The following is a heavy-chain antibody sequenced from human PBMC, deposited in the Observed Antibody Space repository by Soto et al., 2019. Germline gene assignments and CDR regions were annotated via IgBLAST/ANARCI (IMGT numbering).Heavy chain of an antibody. CDR1: GGSISSYY. D-gene: IGHD3-22*01. CDR2: IYYSGST. J-gene: IGHJ4*02. V-gene: IGHV4-59*12. CDR3: ARDSEYYDRVPVY. Sequence: KPSETLSLTCTVSGGSISSYYWSWIRQPPGKGLEWIGYIYYSGSTNYNPSLKSRVTISVDTSKNQFSLKLSSVTAADTAVYYCARDSEYYDRVPVYWGQGTLVTVSS.